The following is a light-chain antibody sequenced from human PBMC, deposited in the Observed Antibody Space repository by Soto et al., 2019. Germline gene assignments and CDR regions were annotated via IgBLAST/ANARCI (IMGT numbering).Light chain of an antibody. J-gene: IGKJ1*01. CDR2: GVS. CDR3: QQRYSTPWT. CDR1: QSVRTY. Sequence: DIQMTHAPSSRSASIGDRVTITCRASQSVRTYLNWYQQKPGKAPKLLIYGVSTLHNGVPSRFSASGSGTDFTLTISSLQPEDLAIYFCQQRYSTPWTCGPGTKVDIK. V-gene: IGKV1-39*01.